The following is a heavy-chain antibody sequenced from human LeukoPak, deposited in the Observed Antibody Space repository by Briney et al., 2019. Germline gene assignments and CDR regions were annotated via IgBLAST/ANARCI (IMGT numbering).Heavy chain of an antibody. CDR1: EFDFSSHA. Sequence: GGSLRLSCAASEFDFSSHAMTGVRQAPGKGLEWVSAISISGSKTYYADSVKGRFTISRDNSKNTLYLQMNSLRAEDTAVYYCANEIRPNDYWGQGTQVTVSS. D-gene: IGHD4-17*01. CDR2: ISISGSKT. CDR3: ANEIRPNDY. V-gene: IGHV3-23*01. J-gene: IGHJ4*02.